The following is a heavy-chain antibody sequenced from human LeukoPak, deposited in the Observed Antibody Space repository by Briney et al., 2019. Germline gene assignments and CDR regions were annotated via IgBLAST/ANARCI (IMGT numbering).Heavy chain of an antibody. D-gene: IGHD3-3*01. Sequence: GGSLRLSCAASGFTFSSYAMHWVRQAPGKGLEWVAVISYDGSNKYYADSVKGRFTISRDNSKNTLYLQMNSLRAEDTAVYYCAKSITRPYWGQGTLVTVSS. CDR2: ISYDGSNK. CDR1: GFTFSSYA. J-gene: IGHJ4*02. V-gene: IGHV3-30-3*02. CDR3: AKSITRPY.